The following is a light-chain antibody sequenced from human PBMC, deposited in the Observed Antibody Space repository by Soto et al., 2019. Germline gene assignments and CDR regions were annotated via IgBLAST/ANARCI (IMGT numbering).Light chain of an antibody. J-gene: IGKJ1*01. CDR2: WAS. V-gene: IGKV4-1*01. CDR3: QQYYSAWT. CDR1: QSVLYSSNNKNY. Sequence: DIVMTQSPDSLAVSLGERATINCKSSQSVLYSSNNKNYLAWSQQKPGQPPKLLIYWASTRESGVPDRFSGSGSGTDFTLTISSLQAEDVAVYYCQQYYSAWTFGQGTKVEIK.